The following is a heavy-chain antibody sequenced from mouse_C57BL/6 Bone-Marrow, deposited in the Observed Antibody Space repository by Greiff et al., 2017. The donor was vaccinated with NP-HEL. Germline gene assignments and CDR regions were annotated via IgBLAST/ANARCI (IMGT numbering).Heavy chain of an antibody. J-gene: IGHJ2*01. CDR2: LFPGSGST. D-gene: IGHD1-1*01. CDR1: GYTFPDYY. V-gene: IGHV1-75*01. Sequence: QVQLQHSGPELVKPGASVKISCKASGYTFPDYYINWVKQRPGPGLEWIGWLFPGSGSTYYNEKFKGKATLTVDKSSSTAYMLLSSLTSEDSAVYFCARREFYYGSEFDYWDQGTTLTVSS. CDR3: ARREFYYGSEFDY.